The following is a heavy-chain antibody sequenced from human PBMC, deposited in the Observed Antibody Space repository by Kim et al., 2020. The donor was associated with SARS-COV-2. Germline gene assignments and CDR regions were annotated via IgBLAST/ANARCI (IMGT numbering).Heavy chain of an antibody. CDR3: ARDWCTR. J-gene: IGHJ4*02. V-gene: IGHV4-31*02. Sequence: YSGSTYYSPSLKSRVTISVDTSKNQFALKLSSVTAADTAVYYCARDWCTRWGQGTLVTVSS. D-gene: IGHD2-8*01. CDR2: YSGST.